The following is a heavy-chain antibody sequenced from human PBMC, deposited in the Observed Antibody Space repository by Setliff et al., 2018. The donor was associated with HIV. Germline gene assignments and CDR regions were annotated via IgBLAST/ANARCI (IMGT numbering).Heavy chain of an antibody. CDR1: GGSISNNNYY. V-gene: IGHV4-39*07. D-gene: IGHD3-22*01. CDR2: IHHGGST. Sequence: SETLSLTCTVSGGSISNNNYYWGWIRQPPGKGLEWIGSIHHGGSTYYSPSLKSRVTISLEPSKNQFSLKLSSVTAADTAVYYCARVMYNSSGYYYLGAFDIWGQGTMVTVSS. J-gene: IGHJ3*02. CDR3: ARVMYNSSGYYYLGAFDI.